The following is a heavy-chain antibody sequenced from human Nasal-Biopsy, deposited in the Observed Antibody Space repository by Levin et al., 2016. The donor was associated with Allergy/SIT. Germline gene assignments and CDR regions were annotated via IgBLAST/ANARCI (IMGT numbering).Heavy chain of an antibody. D-gene: IGHD5-12*01. V-gene: IGHV3-21*01. CDR2: ISSSSSYI. CDR3: ARESIVATIKDY. Sequence: GESLKISCAASGFTFRTYSMNWVRQAPGKGLEWVSSISSSSSYIYYADSVKGRFTISRDNAKNSLYLQMNSLRAEDTAVYYCARESIVATIKDYWGQGTLVTVSS. J-gene: IGHJ4*02. CDR1: GFTFRTYS.